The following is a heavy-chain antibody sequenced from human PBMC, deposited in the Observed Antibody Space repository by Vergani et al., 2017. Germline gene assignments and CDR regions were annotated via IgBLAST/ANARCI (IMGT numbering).Heavy chain of an antibody. J-gene: IGHJ6*02. D-gene: IGHD3-3*01. Sequence: QVQLVQSGAEVKKPGASVKVSCKASGYTFTSYDINWVRQATGQGLEWMGWMNPNSGNTGYAQKFQGRVTMTRNTSISTAYMELRSLISEDTAVYYCARLKGYDFWSGYYAKYYYYGMDVWGQGTTVTVSS. CDR2: MNPNSGNT. CDR3: ARLKGYDFWSGYYAKYYYYGMDV. V-gene: IGHV1-8*01. CDR1: GYTFTSYD.